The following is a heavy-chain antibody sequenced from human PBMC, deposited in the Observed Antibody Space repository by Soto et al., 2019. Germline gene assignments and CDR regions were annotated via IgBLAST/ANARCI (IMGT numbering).Heavy chain of an antibody. CDR1: GGSISYEYYH. D-gene: IGHD2-21*02. CDR3: AREDDGGDRDYYGLDV. J-gene: IGHJ6*02. V-gene: IGHV4-30-4*08. Sequence: QVQLQQSGPGLVKPSQTLSLTCTVSGGSISYEYYHWTWIRQSPGKGLEWIGYIHYSGSIIYNPSFKSRVTISVATSKNQFSPQLSSVTAADTAVYFCAREDDGGDRDYYGLDVWGQGTTVTVSS. CDR2: IHYSGSI.